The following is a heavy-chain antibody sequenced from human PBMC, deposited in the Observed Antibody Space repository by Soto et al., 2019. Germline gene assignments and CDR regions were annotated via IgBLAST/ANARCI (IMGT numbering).Heavy chain of an antibody. CDR2: ISYDGSNK. CDR3: AKDPTTARMAWAFDY. CDR1: GFTFSSYG. V-gene: IGHV3-30*18. D-gene: IGHD1-1*01. J-gene: IGHJ4*02. Sequence: GSLRLSCAASGFTFSSYGMHWVRQAPGKGLEWVAVISYDGSNKYYADSVKGRFTISRDNSKNTLYLQMNSLRAEDTAVYYCAKDPTTARMAWAFDYWGQATLVTVSS.